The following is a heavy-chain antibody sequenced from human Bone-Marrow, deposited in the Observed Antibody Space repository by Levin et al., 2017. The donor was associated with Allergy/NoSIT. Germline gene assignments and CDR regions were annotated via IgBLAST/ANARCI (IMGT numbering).Heavy chain of an antibody. CDR3: AKDSVDTAMAFYYYYGMDV. CDR1: GFTFSSYA. CDR2: ISGSGGST. Sequence: PGGSLRLSCAASGFTFSSYAMSWVRQAPGKGLEWVSAISGSGGSTYYADSVKGRFTISRDNSKNTLYLQMNSLRAEDTAVYYCAKDSVDTAMAFYYYYGMDVWGQGTTVTVSS. J-gene: IGHJ6*02. D-gene: IGHD5-18*01. V-gene: IGHV3-23*01.